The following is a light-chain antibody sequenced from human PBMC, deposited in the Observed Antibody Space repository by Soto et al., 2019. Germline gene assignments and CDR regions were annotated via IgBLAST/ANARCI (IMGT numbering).Light chain of an antibody. J-gene: IGKJ2*01. Sequence: DIQMTQSPSTLSASVGDRVTITCRASQSISSWLAWYQQKPGKAPKLLIYKASSLESGVPSRFSGSRSGTSCTLTISSLQPDDFATYYCQQYNSYSPMYTFGQGTKLEIK. CDR3: QQYNSYSPMYT. CDR2: KAS. V-gene: IGKV1-5*03. CDR1: QSISSW.